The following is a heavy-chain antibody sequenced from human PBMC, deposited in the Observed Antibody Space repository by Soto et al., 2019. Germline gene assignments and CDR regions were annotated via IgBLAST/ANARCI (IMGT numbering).Heavy chain of an antibody. CDR2: INAGNGNT. CDR1: GYTFTSYA. V-gene: IGHV1-3*01. D-gene: IGHD3-3*01. J-gene: IGHJ4*02. Sequence: ASVKVSCKASGYTFTSYAMHWVRQAPGQRLEWMGWINAGNGNTKYSQKFQGRVTITRDTSASTAYMELSSLRAEDTAVYYCARDKRFLEWLLSYWGQGTLVTVSS. CDR3: ARDKRFLEWLLSY.